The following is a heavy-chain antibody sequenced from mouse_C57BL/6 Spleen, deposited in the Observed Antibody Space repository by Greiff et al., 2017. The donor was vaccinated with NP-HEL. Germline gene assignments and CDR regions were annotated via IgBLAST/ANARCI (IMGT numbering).Heavy chain of an antibody. CDR1: GYSITSGYY. Sequence: EVQRVESGPGLVKPSQSLSLTCSVTGYSITSGYYWNWIRQFPGNKLEWMGYISYDGSNNYNPSLKNRISITRDTSKNQFFLKLNSVTTEDTATYYCARDYYDYGFAYWGQGTLVTVSA. CDR2: ISYDGSN. V-gene: IGHV3-6*01. J-gene: IGHJ3*01. D-gene: IGHD2-4*01. CDR3: ARDYYDYGFAY.